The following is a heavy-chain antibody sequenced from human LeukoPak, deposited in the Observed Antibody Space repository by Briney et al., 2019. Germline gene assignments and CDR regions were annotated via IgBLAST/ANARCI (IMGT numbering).Heavy chain of an antibody. CDR3: ARGEGVVVPAAVAEYFQH. D-gene: IGHD2-2*01. V-gene: IGHV1-18*01. CDR2: ISAYNGNT. CDR1: GYTFTSYG. J-gene: IGHJ1*01. Sequence: ASVKVSCKASGYTFTSYGISWVRQAPGQGLEWMGWISAYNGNTNYAQKLQGRVTMTTDTSTSTAYMELRSLRSDDTAVYYCARGEGVVVPAAVAEYFQHWGQGTLVTVSS.